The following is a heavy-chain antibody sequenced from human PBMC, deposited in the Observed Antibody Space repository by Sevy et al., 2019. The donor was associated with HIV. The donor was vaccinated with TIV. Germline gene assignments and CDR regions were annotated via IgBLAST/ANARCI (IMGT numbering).Heavy chain of an antibody. Sequence: SETLSLTCTVSGGSISSYYWSWIRQPPGKGLEWIGYIYYSGSTNYNPSLKSRVTISVDTSKNQFSLKLSPVTAADTAVYYCARAQGSITIFGVVTFYGMDVWGQGTTVTVSS. V-gene: IGHV4-59*01. D-gene: IGHD3-3*01. CDR2: IYYSGST. J-gene: IGHJ6*02. CDR1: GGSISSYY. CDR3: ARAQGSITIFGVVTFYGMDV.